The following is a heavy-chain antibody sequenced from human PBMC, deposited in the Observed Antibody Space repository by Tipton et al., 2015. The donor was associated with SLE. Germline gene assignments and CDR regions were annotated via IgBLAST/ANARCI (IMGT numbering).Heavy chain of an antibody. J-gene: IGHJ2*01. V-gene: IGHV3-53*05. D-gene: IGHD6-19*01. CDR1: GFTVSSNY. Sequence: LSLTCAASGFTVSSNYTSWVRQAPGKGLEWVSVIYSGGSTYYADSVKGRFTISRDNSKNTLYLQMNSLRAEDTAVYYCAREGAGDWYFDLWGRGTLVTVSS. CDR2: IYSGGST. CDR3: AREGAGDWYFDL.